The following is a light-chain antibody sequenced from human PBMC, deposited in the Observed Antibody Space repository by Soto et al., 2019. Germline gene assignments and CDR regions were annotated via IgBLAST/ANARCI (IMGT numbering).Light chain of an antibody. CDR3: QHYVTSLTT. Sequence: IVLTQSPDTLSLSPGERATLSCGASQSVTSNYLAWYQQKPGQAPRLLIFGASIRVTGIPDRFIGSGSGTDFTLTISRLEPEDFAVYYCQHYVTSLTTFGQGTKVEVK. J-gene: IGKJ1*01. CDR1: QSVTSNY. V-gene: IGKV3-20*01. CDR2: GAS.